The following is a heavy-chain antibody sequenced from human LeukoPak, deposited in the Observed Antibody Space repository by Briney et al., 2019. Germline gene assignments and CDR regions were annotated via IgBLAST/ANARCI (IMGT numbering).Heavy chain of an antibody. CDR1: GYTLTELS. J-gene: IGHJ4*02. Sequence: GASVKVSCKVSGYTLTELSMHWVRQAPGKGLEWMGGFDPEDGETIYAQKLQGRVTMTTDTSTSTAYMELRSLRSDDTAVYYCARDYLKYYFDDWGQGTLVTVSS. V-gene: IGHV1-24*01. CDR2: FDPEDGET. D-gene: IGHD3-16*02. CDR3: ARDYLKYYFDD.